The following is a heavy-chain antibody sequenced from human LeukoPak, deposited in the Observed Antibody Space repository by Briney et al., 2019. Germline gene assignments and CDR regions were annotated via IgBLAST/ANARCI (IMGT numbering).Heavy chain of an antibody. Sequence: GGSLRLSCAASGFTFSSYWMSWVRQAPGKGLEWVANIKQDGSEKYYVDSVKGRFTISRDNVKNSLYLQMNSLRAEDTAVYYCAVGGSVGSAFDYWGQGTLVTVSS. CDR2: IKQDGSEK. V-gene: IGHV3-7*01. CDR1: GFTFSSYW. CDR3: AVGGSVGSAFDY. J-gene: IGHJ4*02. D-gene: IGHD3-16*01.